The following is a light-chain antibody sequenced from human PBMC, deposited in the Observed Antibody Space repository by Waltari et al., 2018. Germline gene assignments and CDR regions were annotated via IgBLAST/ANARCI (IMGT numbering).Light chain of an antibody. Sequence: SYELTQPSSVSVSPGQTARITCSGHVVAKKYARWFQQMPGQAPVLVVYKDTEPPSGIPGRFPGSTSGTTVPLPSSGAQVEDEAYYYCYSAADNNRLVFGGGTKLTVL. V-gene: IGLV3-27*01. CDR1: VVAKKY. CDR2: KDT. CDR3: YSAADNNRLV. J-gene: IGLJ2*01.